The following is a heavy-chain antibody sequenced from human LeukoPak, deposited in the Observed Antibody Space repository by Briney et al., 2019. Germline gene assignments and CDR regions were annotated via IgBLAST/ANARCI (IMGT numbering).Heavy chain of an antibody. CDR1: VFTFSSYA. D-gene: IGHD2-15*01. J-gene: IGHJ6*02. Sequence: PGGSLRLSCAASVFTFSSYAMSWVRQAPGKGLEWVSAISGSGGSTYYADSVKGRFTISRDNSKSTLYLQMNSLRAEDTAVYYCAKDLSYCSGGTCYTSRYYGMDVWGQGTTVTVSS. CDR2: ISGSGGST. CDR3: AKDLSYCSGGTCYTSRYYGMDV. V-gene: IGHV3-23*01.